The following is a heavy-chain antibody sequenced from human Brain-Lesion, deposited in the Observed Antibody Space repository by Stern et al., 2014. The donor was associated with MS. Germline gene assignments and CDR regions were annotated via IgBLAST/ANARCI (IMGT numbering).Heavy chain of an antibody. Sequence: VQLVESGPGLVKPSQTLSLSCTVSGGSISSGGYYWSWIRQPAGTGLEWIGRIFNRGSPSYTPPLKGRVPISKDTPKNQFSLRLNPMTAADTAVYYCARGRVVPGFQYYATDVWGQGTTVIVSS. CDR3: ARGRVVPGFQYYATDV. CDR2: IFNRGSP. CDR1: GGSISSGGYY. D-gene: IGHD2-2*01. J-gene: IGHJ6*02. V-gene: IGHV4-61*02.